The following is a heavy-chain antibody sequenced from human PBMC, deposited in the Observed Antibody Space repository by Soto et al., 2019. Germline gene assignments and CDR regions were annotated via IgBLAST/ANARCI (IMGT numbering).Heavy chain of an antibody. CDR1: GGSVSSGSYY. Sequence: QVQLQESGPGLVKPSETLSLTCTVSGGSVSSGSYYWSWIRQPPGKGLEWIGYIYYSGSTNYNPSLKSRVTISVDTSKNQFSLKLSSVTAADTAVYYCARGIAVAESANWLDPWGQGTLVTVSS. CDR2: IYYSGST. V-gene: IGHV4-61*01. J-gene: IGHJ5*02. D-gene: IGHD6-19*01. CDR3: ARGIAVAESANWLDP.